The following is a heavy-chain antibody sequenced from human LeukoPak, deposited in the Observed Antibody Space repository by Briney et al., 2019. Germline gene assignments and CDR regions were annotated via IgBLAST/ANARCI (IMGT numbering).Heavy chain of an antibody. D-gene: IGHD2-2*01. V-gene: IGHV4-34*01. J-gene: IGHJ4*02. Sequence: SETLSLTCAVYGGSFSGYYWSWIRQPPGKGLEWIGEINHSGSTNYNPSLKSRVTISVDTSKNQFSLKLSSVTAADTAVYYCARRACSSTSCYSSSGSSGVVSRWGQGTLVTVSS. CDR2: INHSGST. CDR3: ARRACSSTSCYSSSGSSGVVSR. CDR1: GGSFSGYY.